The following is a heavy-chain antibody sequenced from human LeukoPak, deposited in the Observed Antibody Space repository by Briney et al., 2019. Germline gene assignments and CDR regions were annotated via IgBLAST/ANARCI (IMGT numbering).Heavy chain of an antibody. CDR1: GFTFSSYS. V-gene: IGHV3-48*01. CDR3: ARDSVSGDA. D-gene: IGHD3-10*01. J-gene: IGHJ5*02. Sequence: GGSLRLSCAASGFTFSSYSMNWVRQAPGKGLEWVSYISSSSSTIYYADSVKGRFTISRDNAKNSLYLQMNSLRAEDTAVYYCARDSVSGDAWGQGTLVTVSS. CDR2: ISSSSSTI.